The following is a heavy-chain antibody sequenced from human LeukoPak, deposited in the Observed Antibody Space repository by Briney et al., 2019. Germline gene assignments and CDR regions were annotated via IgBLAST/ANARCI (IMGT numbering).Heavy chain of an antibody. J-gene: IGHJ2*01. V-gene: IGHV3-74*01. D-gene: IGHD3-10*01. CDR1: GYTFTGCY. CDR2: INSDGSST. Sequence: ASVKVSCKASGYTFTGCYMHWVRQAPGKGLVWVSRINSDGSSTSYADSVKGRFTISRDNAKNTLYLQMNSLRAEDTAVYYCARFGPPFDLWGRGTLVTVSS. CDR3: ARFGPPFDL.